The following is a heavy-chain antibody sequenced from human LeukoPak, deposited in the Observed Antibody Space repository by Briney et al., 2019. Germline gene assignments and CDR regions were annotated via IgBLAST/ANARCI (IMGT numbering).Heavy chain of an antibody. D-gene: IGHD2-2*01. CDR1: GFTVSSNY. CDR3: AKSGATFVVVPAVNDY. V-gene: IGHV3-53*01. J-gene: IGHJ4*02. Sequence: GGSLRLSCAASGFTVSSNYMNWVRQAPGKGLEWVSVIYGGGNIYYADSVKGRFTISRDNSKNTLYLQMNSLRAEDTAVYYCAKSGATFVVVPAVNDYWGQGTLVTVSS. CDR2: IYGGGNI.